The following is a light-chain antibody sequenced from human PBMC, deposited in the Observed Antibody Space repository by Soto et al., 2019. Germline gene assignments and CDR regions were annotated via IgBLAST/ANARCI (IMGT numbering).Light chain of an antibody. J-gene: IGKJ2*01. V-gene: IGKV3-20*01. CDR2: GAS. Sequence: EIVLTQSPGTLSLSPGERATLSCRASQSVTSRDFVWYRQKPGQAPSLLIYGASNRATGIPDRFSGSGSGTDFTLTINRLEPEDFAVYYCLRYGDSPPAYTVGQGTKLEIK. CDR1: QSVTSRD. CDR3: LRYGDSPPAYT.